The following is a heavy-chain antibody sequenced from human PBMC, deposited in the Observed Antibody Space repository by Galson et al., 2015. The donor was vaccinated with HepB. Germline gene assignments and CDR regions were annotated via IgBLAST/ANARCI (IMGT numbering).Heavy chain of an antibody. CDR2: ISGSGGST. V-gene: IGHV3-23*01. Sequence: SLRLSCAASGFTFSSYAMSWVRQAPGKGLEWVSAISGSGGSTYYADSVKGRFTISRDNSKNTLYLQMNSLRAEDTAVYYCAKGLLLWFGELYGMDVWGQGTTVTVSS. J-gene: IGHJ6*02. D-gene: IGHD3-10*01. CDR1: GFTFSSYA. CDR3: AKGLLLWFGELYGMDV.